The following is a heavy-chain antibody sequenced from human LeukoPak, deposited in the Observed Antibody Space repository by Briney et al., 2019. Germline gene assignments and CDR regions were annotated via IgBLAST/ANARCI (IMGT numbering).Heavy chain of an antibody. D-gene: IGHD2-15*01. CDR2: ISYDGSNK. V-gene: IGHV3-30-3*01. CDR1: GFTFSSYA. CDR3: ARGPLVVAGGDY. Sequence: PGGSLRLSCAASGFTFSSYAMHWVRQAPGKGLERVAVISYDGSNKYYADSVKGRFTISRDNSKNTLYLQMNSLRAEDTAVYYCARGPLVVAGGDYWGQGTLFTVSS. J-gene: IGHJ4*02.